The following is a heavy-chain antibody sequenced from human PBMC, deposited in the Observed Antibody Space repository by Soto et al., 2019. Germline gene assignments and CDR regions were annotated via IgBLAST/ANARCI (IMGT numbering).Heavy chain of an antibody. J-gene: IGHJ4*02. V-gene: IGHV3-23*01. CDR3: AKAAGTWDY. CDR1: GFTFNIYA. CDR2: IGGGDT. Sequence: PGGSLRLSCKGSGFTFNIYAMNWVRQAPGKGLKWVSGIGGGDTHYADSVKGRFTISRDNSKNTLYLQMNSLRAEDTAVYYCAKAAGTWDYWGQGTLVTVSS. D-gene: IGHD6-13*01.